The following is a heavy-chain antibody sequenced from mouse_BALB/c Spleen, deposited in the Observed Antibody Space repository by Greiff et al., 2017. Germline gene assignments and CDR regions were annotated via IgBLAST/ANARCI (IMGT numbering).Heavy chain of an antibody. J-gene: IGHJ2*01. D-gene: IGHD2-1*01. CDR2: IDPENGNT. V-gene: IGHV14-1*02. CDR3: ARQGNYGY. CDR1: GFNIKDYY. Sequence: VQLQQSGAELVRPGALVKLSCKASGFNIKDYYMHWVKQRPEQGLEWIGWIDPENGNTIYDPKFPGKASITADTSSNTAYLQLSSLTSEDTAVYYCARQGNYGYWGQGTTLTVSS.